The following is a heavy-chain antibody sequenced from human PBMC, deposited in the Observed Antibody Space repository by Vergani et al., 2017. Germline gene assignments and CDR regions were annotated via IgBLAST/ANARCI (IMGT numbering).Heavy chain of an antibody. J-gene: IGHJ4*02. CDR1: GFTFSSYG. D-gene: IGHD4-17*01. Sequence: VQLVESGGGLVQPGRSLRLSCAASGFTFSSYGMHWVRQAPGKGLEWVAVIWYDGSNKYYADSVKGRFTISRDNSKNTLYLQMNSLRAEDTAVYYCARPDYGDRYYFDYWGQGTLVTVSS. CDR3: ARPDYGDRYYFDY. V-gene: IGHV3-33*01. CDR2: IWYDGSNK.